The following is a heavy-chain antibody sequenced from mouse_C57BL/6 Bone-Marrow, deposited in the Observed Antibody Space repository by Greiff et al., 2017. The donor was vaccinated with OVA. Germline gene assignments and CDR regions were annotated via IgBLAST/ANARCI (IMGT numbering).Heavy chain of an antibody. J-gene: IGHJ4*01. Sequence: VQLQQSGAELARPGASVKLSCKASGYTFTSYGISWVKQRTGQGLEWIGEIYPRSGNTYYNEKFKGKATLTADKSSSTAYMELRSLTSEDSAVYFCARGDYYGNLCYALDYWGQGTPVTVSS. CDR1: GYTFTSYG. V-gene: IGHV1-81*01. CDR3: ARGDYYGNLCYALDY. CDR2: IYPRSGNT. D-gene: IGHD1-1*01.